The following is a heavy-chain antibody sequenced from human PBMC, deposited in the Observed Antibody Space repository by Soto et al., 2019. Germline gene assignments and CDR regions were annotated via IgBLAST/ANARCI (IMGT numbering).Heavy chain of an antibody. CDR2: SA. V-gene: IGHV1-69*13. Sequence: SVKVSCKGSGGTFSIYTISWVRQAPGQGLEWMGGSANSAQKLQGRLTVTADESTSTVYLELSSLTSEDTAVYYCAREGPPDIAWFDPWGQGTLVTVSS. CDR1: GGTFSIYT. J-gene: IGHJ5*02. CDR3: AREGPPDIAWFDP. D-gene: IGHD2-15*01.